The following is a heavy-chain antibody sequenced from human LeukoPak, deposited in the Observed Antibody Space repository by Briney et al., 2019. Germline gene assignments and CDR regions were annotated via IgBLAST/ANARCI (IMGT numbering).Heavy chain of an antibody. CDR3: ARDGDGYYFDY. CDR1: GFTFSSYE. CDR2: ISSSGSTI. Sequence: GGSLRLSCAASGFTFSSYEMNWVRQAPGKGLEWVSYISSSGSTIYYADSVKGRFTISRDNAKNSLYLQMNSLRAEDTAVYYCARDGDGYYFDYWGQGTLVTVSS. J-gene: IGHJ4*02. D-gene: IGHD5-24*01. V-gene: IGHV3-48*03.